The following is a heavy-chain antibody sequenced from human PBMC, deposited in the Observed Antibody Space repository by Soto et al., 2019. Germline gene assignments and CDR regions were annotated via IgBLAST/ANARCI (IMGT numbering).Heavy chain of an antibody. CDR1: GFTFSSYG. CDR2: ISYDGSNK. CDR3: AKEGGWYYYDGMDV. V-gene: IGHV3-30*18. Sequence: PGGSLRLSCAASGFTFSSYGMHWVRQAPGKGLEWVAVISYDGSNKYYADSVKGRFTISRDNSKNTLYLQMNSLRAEDTAVYYCAKEGGWYYYDGMDVWGQGTTVTVSS. J-gene: IGHJ6*02. D-gene: IGHD6-19*01.